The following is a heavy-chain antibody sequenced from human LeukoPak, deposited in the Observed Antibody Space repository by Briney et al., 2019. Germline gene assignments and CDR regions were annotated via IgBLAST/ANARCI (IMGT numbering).Heavy chain of an antibody. V-gene: IGHV1-69*06. CDR2: IIPIFGTA. D-gene: IGHD3-22*01. J-gene: IGHJ4*02. CDR1: GGTFSSYA. Sequence: GASVKVSCKASGGTFSSYAISWVRQAPGQGLEWMGGIIPIFGTANYAQKFQGRVTITADKSTSTAYMELSSLRSEDTAVYYCARSDSRHADYYAQYYFDYWGQGTLVTVSS. CDR3: ARSDSRHADYYAQYYFDY.